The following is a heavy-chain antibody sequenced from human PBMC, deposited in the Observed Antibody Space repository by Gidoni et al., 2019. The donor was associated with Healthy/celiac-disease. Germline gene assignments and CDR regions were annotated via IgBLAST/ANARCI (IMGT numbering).Heavy chain of an antibody. J-gene: IGHJ4*02. CDR3: ARGAFGGGAGY. D-gene: IGHD3-16*01. Sequence: QVQLQQWGAGLLKPSETLSLTCAVHGGSFSGYYWSWIRQPPGRGLGWIGEYNHSGSTTYNPSLKRRVTIPLDTSKNQFSLRLSSVPAADTAVYYGARGAFGGGAGYWGQGTLVTVSS. V-gene: IGHV4-34*01. CDR2: YNHSGST. CDR1: GGSFSGYY.